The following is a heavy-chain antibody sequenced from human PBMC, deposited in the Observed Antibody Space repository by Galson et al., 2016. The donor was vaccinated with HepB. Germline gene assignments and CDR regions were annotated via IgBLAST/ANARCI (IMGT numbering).Heavy chain of an antibody. V-gene: IGHV3-30*18. Sequence: SLRLSCAASGFTSNKYGMHWVRQAPGKGLEWVAADSVHGGRKWYADSVKGRFTISRDNPNNMLFLQMSSLRADDTAVYYCAKRHEYCPPVGCSVDYWGQGTLVSVSS. CDR2: DSVHGGRK. D-gene: IGHD2/OR15-2a*01. CDR3: AKRHEYCPPVGCSVDY. J-gene: IGHJ4*02. CDR1: GFTSNKYG.